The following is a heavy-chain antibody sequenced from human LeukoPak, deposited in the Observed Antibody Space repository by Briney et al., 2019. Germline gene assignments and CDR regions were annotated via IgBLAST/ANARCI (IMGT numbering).Heavy chain of an antibody. Sequence: SSVKVSYKASGGTFSSYAISWVRQAPGQGLEWMGGIIPIFGTANYAQKFQGRVTITADESTSTAYMELSSLRSEDTAVYYCASGSAPFRSYYYMDVWGKGTTVTVSS. CDR3: ASGSAPFRSYYYMDV. D-gene: IGHD6-6*01. CDR1: GGTFSSYA. CDR2: IIPIFGTA. V-gene: IGHV1-69*13. J-gene: IGHJ6*03.